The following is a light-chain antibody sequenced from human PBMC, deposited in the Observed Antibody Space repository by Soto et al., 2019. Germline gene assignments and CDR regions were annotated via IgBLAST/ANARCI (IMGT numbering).Light chain of an antibody. CDR1: QSVKNNY. V-gene: IGKV3-20*01. CDR2: AAS. Sequence: EIVLTQSPGSLSLSPGERATLSCRASQSVKNNYLAWFQQKGGQAPRLLIYAASSRPTGIPDRFSGTGSGTDFTLTISGLEPGDFAVYYCQQFSSYPLTFGGGTKVDIK. J-gene: IGKJ4*01. CDR3: QQFSSYPLT.